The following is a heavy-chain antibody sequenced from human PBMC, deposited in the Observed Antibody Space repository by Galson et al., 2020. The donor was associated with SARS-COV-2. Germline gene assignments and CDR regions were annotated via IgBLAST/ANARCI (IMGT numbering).Heavy chain of an antibody. Sequence: GESLKISCAASGFTFSDAWLNWVRQAPGKGLEWVARIKSKNDGGTIQYPAPVKGRFIISRDDSMNMFFLQMNNVKTEDTGVYYCATGGLDYWGQGTLVTVSS. CDR1: GFTFSDAW. V-gene: IGHV3-15*01. J-gene: IGHJ4*02. CDR3: ATGGLDY. D-gene: IGHD3-16*01. CDR2: IKSKNDGGTI.